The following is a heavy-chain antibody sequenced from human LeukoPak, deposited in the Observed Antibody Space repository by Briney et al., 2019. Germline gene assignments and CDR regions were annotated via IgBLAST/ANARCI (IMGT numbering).Heavy chain of an antibody. CDR1: GFTVSSNY. J-gene: IGHJ4*02. D-gene: IGHD3-10*01. V-gene: IGHV3-53*01. CDR3: ARDAVLGSGSDN. Sequence: GGSLRLSCAASGFTVSSNYVSWVRQAPGKGLEWVSVIYSDGSTYYADSVKGRFTISRDNSKNTLYLQMNNLRAEDTAVYYCARDAVLGSGSDNWGQGTLVTVSS. CDR2: IYSDGST.